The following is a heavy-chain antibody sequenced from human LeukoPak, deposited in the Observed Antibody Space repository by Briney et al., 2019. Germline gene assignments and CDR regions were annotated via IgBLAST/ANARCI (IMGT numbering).Heavy chain of an antibody. V-gene: IGHV4-34*01. CDR1: GGSFSGCY. CDR2: INHSGST. Sequence: PSETLSLTCAVYGGSFSGCYWSWIRQPPGKGLEWIGEINHSGSTNYNPSLKSRVTISVDTSKNQFSLKLSSATAADTAVYYCARFRYYYGSGSYPYDYWGQGTLVTVSS. CDR3: ARFRYYYGSGSYPYDY. J-gene: IGHJ4*02. D-gene: IGHD3-10*01.